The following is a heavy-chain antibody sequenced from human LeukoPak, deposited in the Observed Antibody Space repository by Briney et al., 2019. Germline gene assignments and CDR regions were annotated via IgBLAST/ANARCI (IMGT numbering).Heavy chain of an antibody. CDR2: MNPNRGNT. Sequence: AXVKVSCKASGYTFTSYDINWVRQAPGQGLEGMGWMNPNRGNTVYAEKLQGRVTMTRNTSKSTAYMEMSRLRSEDTAVYYCARGIVVVPFDYWGQGTLVTVSS. J-gene: IGHJ4*02. D-gene: IGHD3-22*01. V-gene: IGHV1-8*01. CDR1: GYTFTSYD. CDR3: ARGIVVVPFDY.